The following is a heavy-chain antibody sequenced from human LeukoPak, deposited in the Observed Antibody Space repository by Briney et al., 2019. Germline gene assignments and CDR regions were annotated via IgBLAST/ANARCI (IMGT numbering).Heavy chain of an antibody. D-gene: IGHD3-10*01. CDR1: GGSISSGDYY. J-gene: IGHJ5*02. Sequence: SETLSLTCTVSGGSISSGDYYWSWIRQPPGKGLEWLGYIYYSGSTYYNPSLKRRVTISVDTSKKQFSLKLSSVTAADTAVYYCARDSTMVRGVIGTNWFDPWGQGTLVTVSS. V-gene: IGHV4-30-4*08. CDR2: IYYSGST. CDR3: ARDSTMVRGVIGTNWFDP.